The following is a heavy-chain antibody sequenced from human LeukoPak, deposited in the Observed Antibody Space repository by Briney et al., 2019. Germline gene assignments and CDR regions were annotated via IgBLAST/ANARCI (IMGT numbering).Heavy chain of an antibody. CDR3: ARAEHYYDNSVPRFNFDN. D-gene: IGHD3-22*01. CDR1: DYSITSDYY. CDR2: IYHSGST. Sequence: PSETLSLTCVVSDYSITSDYYWGWIRQSPGKGLEWIGSIYHSGSTYYSPSLKSRVTVSIDTSKNRFSLKVTSMTAADTAVYYCARAEHYYDNSVPRFNFDNWGQGTLVTVSS. V-gene: IGHV4-38-2*01. J-gene: IGHJ4*02.